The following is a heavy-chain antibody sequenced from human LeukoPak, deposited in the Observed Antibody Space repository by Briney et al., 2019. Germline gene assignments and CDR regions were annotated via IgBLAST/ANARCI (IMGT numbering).Heavy chain of an antibody. V-gene: IGHV4-39*01. J-gene: IGHJ5*02. CDR2: IFYTGNT. CDR1: GGSILDSTYY. D-gene: IGHD3-22*01. Sequence: SETLSLTCTVSGGSILDSTYYWAWLRQPPGKGLEWIATIFYTGNTHYNPSLKSRFTMSVDTVKNQFSLNLNSVTAADTAVYYCARQSSGYYYGWFDRWGQGTLVTVSS. CDR3: ARQSSGYYYGWFDR.